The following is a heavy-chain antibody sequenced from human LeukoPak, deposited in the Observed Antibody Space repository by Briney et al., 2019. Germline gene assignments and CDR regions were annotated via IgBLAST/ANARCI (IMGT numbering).Heavy chain of an antibody. V-gene: IGHV3-9*01. Sequence: GGSLRLSCAASGFTFDDYAMHWVRQAPGKGLEWVSGISWNSGSIGYADSVEGRFTISRDNAKNSLYLQMNSLRAEDTALYYCAKTTVTTPFDLWGRGTLVTVSS. CDR2: ISWNSGSI. D-gene: IGHD4-17*01. CDR1: GFTFDDYA. J-gene: IGHJ2*01. CDR3: AKTTVTTPFDL.